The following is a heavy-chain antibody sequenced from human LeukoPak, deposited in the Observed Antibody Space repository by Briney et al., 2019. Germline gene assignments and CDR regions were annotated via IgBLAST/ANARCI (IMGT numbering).Heavy chain of an antibody. CDR1: GYTFTSYA. CDR3: AIPRTLYSSSWYYFDY. V-gene: IGHV1-3*01. Sequence: ASVKVSCKASGYTFTSYAMHWVRQAPGQRLEWMGWINAGNGNTKHSQKFQGRVTITRDTSASTAYMELSSLRSEDTAVYYCAIPRTLYSSSWYYFDYWGQGTLVTVSS. J-gene: IGHJ4*02. D-gene: IGHD6-13*01. CDR2: INAGNGNT.